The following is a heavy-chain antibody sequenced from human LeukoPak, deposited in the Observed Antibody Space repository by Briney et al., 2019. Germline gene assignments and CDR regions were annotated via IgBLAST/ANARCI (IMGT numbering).Heavy chain of an antibody. CDR2: ISGSRGHT. CDR1: GFTFSDYP. CDR3: AKGTGYTNSWYDN. J-gene: IGHJ4*02. V-gene: IGHV3-23*01. Sequence: GGSLKLSCAGSGFTFSDYPMTWVRQAPGKGLEWVSAISGSRGHTYYADSVRGRFTISRDNSKNTVSLQMNSLRADDTAIYYCAKGTGYTNSWYDNWGQGSLVTVSS. D-gene: IGHD6-13*01.